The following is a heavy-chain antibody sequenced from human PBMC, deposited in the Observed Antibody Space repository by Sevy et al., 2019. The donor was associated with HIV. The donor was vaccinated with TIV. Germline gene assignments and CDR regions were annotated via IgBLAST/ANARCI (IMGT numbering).Heavy chain of an antibody. D-gene: IGHD3-9*01. CDR1: GFTFRSHG. CDR2: IWYDGSNK. J-gene: IGHJ6*02. CDR3: ARDSKYYDVLTGYDYNYYGMDV. Sequence: GGSLRLSCAASGFTFRSHGMHWVRQAPGKGLEWVATIWYDGSNKYYVDSVKGRFTISRDNSKNTRYLQMNSLGAEDTAVYYCARDSKYYDVLTGYDYNYYGMDVWGQGTTVTVSS. V-gene: IGHV3-33*01.